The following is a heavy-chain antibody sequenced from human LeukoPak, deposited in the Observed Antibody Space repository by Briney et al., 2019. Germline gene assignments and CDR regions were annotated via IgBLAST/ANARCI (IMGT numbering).Heavy chain of an antibody. CDR3: AREETAYDIHNWFDP. CDR2: ISAYNGNT. J-gene: IGHJ5*02. D-gene: IGHD3-9*01. Sequence: ASVKVSCKASGYTFTSYGISWVRQAPGQGLEWMGWISAYNGNTNYAQKLQGRVTMTTDTSTSTAYMELRSLRSDDTAVYYCAREETAYDIHNWFDPWGQGTLVTVSS. CDR1: GYTFTSYG. V-gene: IGHV1-18*01.